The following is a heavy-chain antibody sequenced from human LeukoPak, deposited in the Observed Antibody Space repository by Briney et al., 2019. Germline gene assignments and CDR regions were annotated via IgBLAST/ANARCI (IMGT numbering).Heavy chain of an antibody. Sequence: SETLSLTCTVSGGSIRSSSHYWGWIRQSPGKGLDWIGSISYRGNSYYNPSLKSRVTTSVDTSKNQFSLKLSSVTAADTAVYYCARDSAYAFDIWGLGTLVIVPS. J-gene: IGHJ3*02. CDR1: GGSIRSSSHY. CDR3: ARDSAYAFDI. CDR2: ISYRGNS. V-gene: IGHV4-39*02.